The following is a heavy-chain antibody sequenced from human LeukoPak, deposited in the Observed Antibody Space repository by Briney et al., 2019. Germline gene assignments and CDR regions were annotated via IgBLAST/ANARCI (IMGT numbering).Heavy chain of an antibody. Sequence: PSETLSLTCTVSGGSISSSSYYWGWIRQPPGKGLEWIGSIYYSGSTYYNPSLKSRVTISVDTSKNQFSLKLSSVTAADTAVYYCARDLEGGEYDSSGYSSDYWGQGTLVTVSS. V-gene: IGHV4-39*07. CDR2: IYYSGST. D-gene: IGHD3-22*01. CDR1: GGSISSSSYY. J-gene: IGHJ4*02. CDR3: ARDLEGGEYDSSGYSSDY.